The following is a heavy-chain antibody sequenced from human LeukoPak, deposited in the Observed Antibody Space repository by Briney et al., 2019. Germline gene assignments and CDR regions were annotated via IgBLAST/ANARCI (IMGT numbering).Heavy chain of an antibody. V-gene: IGHV1-69*04. J-gene: IGHJ6*02. CDR3: ARSHYYCSASYEKYYYYGMDV. D-gene: IGHD3-10*01. Sequence: ASVKVSCKASGGTFSSYAISWVRQAPGQGLEWMGRIIPILGIANYAQKFQGRVTITADKSTSTAYMELSSLRSEDTAVYYCARSHYYCSASYEKYYYYGMDVWGQGTTVTVSS. CDR1: GGTFSSYA. CDR2: IIPILGIA.